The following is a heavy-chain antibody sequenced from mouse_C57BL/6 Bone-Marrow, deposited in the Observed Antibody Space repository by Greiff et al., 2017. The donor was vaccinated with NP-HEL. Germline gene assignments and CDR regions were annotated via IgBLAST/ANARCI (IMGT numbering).Heavy chain of an antibody. CDR2: IDPNSGGT. CDR3: ERYYYGSSSFDY. CDR1: GYTFTSYL. D-gene: IGHD1-1*01. V-gene: IGHV1-72*01. Sequence: QVQLKEPGAELVKPGASVKLSCKASGYTFTSYLMHWVKQRPGRGLEWIGRIDPNSGGTKYNEKFKSKATLTVDKPSSTAYIQLNSLTSEDSAVYYCERYYYGSSSFDYWGQGTTLTGSS. J-gene: IGHJ2*01.